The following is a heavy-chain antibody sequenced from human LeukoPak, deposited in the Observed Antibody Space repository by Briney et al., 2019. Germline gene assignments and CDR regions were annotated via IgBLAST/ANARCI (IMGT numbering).Heavy chain of an antibody. CDR2: INPNSGGT. D-gene: IGHD1-26*01. Sequence: ASVKVSCKASGYTFTRYYMHWVRQAPGQGLEWMGWINPNSGGTNYAQKFQGRVTMTRDTSISTAYMELSRLRSDDTAVYYCARGYSGSYRDAFDIWGQGTMVTVSS. V-gene: IGHV1-2*02. CDR1: GYTFTRYY. CDR3: ARGYSGSYRDAFDI. J-gene: IGHJ3*02.